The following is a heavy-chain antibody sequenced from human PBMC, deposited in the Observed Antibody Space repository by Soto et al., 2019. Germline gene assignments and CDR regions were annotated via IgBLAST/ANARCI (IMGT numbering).Heavy chain of an antibody. D-gene: IGHD2-15*01. CDR1: GGSTGNYG. Sequence: ASETLCLRNTVAGGSTGNYGGSWIRQPKGKGLEWIGYIYYTGSTNYNLSLKSRVTISVDTSKNQFSLKLSSVTAADTAVYFCARLPGYCSGDSCRIDYWGQGTLVTVSS. J-gene: IGHJ4*02. CDR3: ARLPGYCSGDSCRIDY. CDR2: IYYTGST. V-gene: IGHV4-59*08.